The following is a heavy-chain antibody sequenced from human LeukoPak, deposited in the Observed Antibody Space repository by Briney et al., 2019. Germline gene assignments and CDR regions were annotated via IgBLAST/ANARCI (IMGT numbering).Heavy chain of an antibody. CDR1: GFTFSGSE. CDR3: ASRGDGYNWWSSGFDY. D-gene: IGHD5-24*01. Sequence: LAGGSLRLSCAASGFTFSGSEMNWVRQAPGKGLEWISYISSSGSTMYYADSVKGRFTISRDNSKNTLYLQMNSLRAEDTAVYYCASRGDGYNWWSSGFDYWGQGTLVTVSS. CDR2: ISSSGSTM. V-gene: IGHV3-48*03. J-gene: IGHJ4*02.